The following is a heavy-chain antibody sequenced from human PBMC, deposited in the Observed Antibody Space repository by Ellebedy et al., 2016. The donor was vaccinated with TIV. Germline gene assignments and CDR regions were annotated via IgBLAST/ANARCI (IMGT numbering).Heavy chain of an antibody. CDR2: ITRSSTYI. CDR1: GFTFSSSS. J-gene: IGHJ4*02. Sequence: GGSLRLSCTASGFTFSSSSMTSVCQLPGKALDSASSITRSSTYIYHADSVKGRFATSRDNAKNSLYLQMNSLRGEDTAVYYCAKDTGSGFVWGRGALVTVSS. CDR3: AKDTGSGFV. D-gene: IGHD1-14*01. V-gene: IGHV3-21*01.